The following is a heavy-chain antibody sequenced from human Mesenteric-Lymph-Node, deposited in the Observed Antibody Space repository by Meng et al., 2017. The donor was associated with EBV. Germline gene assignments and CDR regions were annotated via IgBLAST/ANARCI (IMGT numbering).Heavy chain of an antibody. D-gene: IGHD6-19*01. Sequence: QVQLQESGPGQVWPSVTHSVTCAVSGGSVSSGGHYWSWVRQPPGKGLEWIGYIYYSGSTNYNPSLKGRVSISVDTSKNQFSLKLYSVTAADTAVYYCARVGGYTSGWYADYWGQGTLVTVAS. J-gene: IGHJ4*02. CDR2: IYYSGST. CDR3: ARVGGYTSGWYADY. CDR1: GGSVSSGGHY. V-gene: IGHV4-61*08.